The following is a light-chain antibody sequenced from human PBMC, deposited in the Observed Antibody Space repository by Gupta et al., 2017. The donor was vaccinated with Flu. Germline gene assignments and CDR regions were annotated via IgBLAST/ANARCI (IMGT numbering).Light chain of an antibody. Sequence: VAGATRQRVTISCSGSSSNIGSNAVSWYQQFPGKAPKLRIFYNDLLSSGVSDRFSASKSGTSASLAISGLQSEDEANYYCAAWDSSLSAWVFGGGTKLTVL. CDR2: YND. J-gene: IGLJ3*02. CDR3: AAWDSSLSAWV. V-gene: IGLV1-36*01. CDR1: SSNIGSNA.